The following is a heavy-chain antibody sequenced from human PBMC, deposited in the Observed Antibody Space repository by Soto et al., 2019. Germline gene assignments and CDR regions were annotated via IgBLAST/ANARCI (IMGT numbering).Heavy chain of an antibody. CDR2: MNPNSGNT. CDR1: GYTFTSYD. J-gene: IGHJ6*04. V-gene: IGHV1-8*01. D-gene: IGHD2-15*01. CDR3: ARGRSQTSRAGFDA. Sequence: ASVKVSCKASGYTFTSYDINWVRQATGQGLEWVGWMNPNSGNTGYVQKFQGRVTMTRNTSISTAYMELSSLRSEDTAVYYCARGRSQTSRAGFDAWGKGTTVTVSS.